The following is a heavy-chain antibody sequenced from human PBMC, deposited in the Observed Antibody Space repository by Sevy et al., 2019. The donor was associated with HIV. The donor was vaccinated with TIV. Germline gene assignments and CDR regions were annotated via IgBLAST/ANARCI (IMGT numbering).Heavy chain of an antibody. CDR1: GGSITGLY. D-gene: IGHD1-26*01. CDR2: IYYNGHI. CDR3: AGENAWGRGYS. V-gene: IGHV4-59*08. J-gene: IGHJ4*02. Sequence: SDTLSLTCTVSGGSITGLYWNWIRQPPGKGLEWIANIYYNGHINYNPSLKSRVTLSLDTSKNQFSLRLSSVTAADTAMYYCAGENAWGRGYSWGQGTLVTVSS.